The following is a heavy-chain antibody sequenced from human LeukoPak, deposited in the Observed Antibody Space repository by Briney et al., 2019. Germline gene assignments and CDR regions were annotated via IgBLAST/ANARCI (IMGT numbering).Heavy chain of an antibody. D-gene: IGHD3-10*01. Sequence: ASVKVSCKASGFTLTGYYMHWVRQAPGQGLEWMGCISAYNGNTNYAQKLQGRVTMTTDTSTSTAYMELRSLRSDDTAVYYCARDPILPLLWFGELERMDVWGKGTTVTISS. V-gene: IGHV1-18*04. CDR1: GFTLTGYY. CDR3: ARDPILPLLWFGELERMDV. J-gene: IGHJ6*04. CDR2: ISAYNGNT.